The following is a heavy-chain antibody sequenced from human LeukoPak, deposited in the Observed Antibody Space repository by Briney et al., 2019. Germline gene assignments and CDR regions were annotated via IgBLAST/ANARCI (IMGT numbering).Heavy chain of an antibody. CDR3: ARAVAGTGYFDY. CDR2: IYASGSA. CDR1: GYSISSNF. J-gene: IGHJ4*02. Sequence: PSETLSLTCTVSGYSISSNFWNWIRQPAGKGLEWIGRIYASGSADYNPSLKSRVTMSVDTSKNQFSLKLSSVTAADTAVYYRARAVAGTGYFDYWGQGTLVTVSS. D-gene: IGHD6-19*01. V-gene: IGHV4-4*07.